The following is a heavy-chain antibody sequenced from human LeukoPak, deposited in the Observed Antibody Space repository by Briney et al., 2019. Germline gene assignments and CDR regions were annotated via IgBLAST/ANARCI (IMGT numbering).Heavy chain of an antibody. D-gene: IGHD4-17*01. Sequence: SGGSLRLSCAASGFTFSNYAMSWVRQAPGKGLEWVSGISGSGGSTDYADSVKGRFTISRDNAKNSLYPQMNSLRAEDTAVYYCASLYGDYVAHQTYTTPFDYWGQGTLVTVSS. CDR1: GFTFSNYA. V-gene: IGHV3-23*01. CDR2: ISGSGGST. CDR3: ASLYGDYVAHQTYTTPFDY. J-gene: IGHJ4*02.